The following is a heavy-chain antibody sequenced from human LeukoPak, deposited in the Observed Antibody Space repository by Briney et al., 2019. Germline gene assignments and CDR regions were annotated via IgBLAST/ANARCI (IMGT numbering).Heavy chain of an antibody. CDR1: GYTFTSHY. CDR2: INPSGGST. J-gene: IGHJ6*02. Sequence: ASVKVSCKASGYTFTSHYMHWVRQAPGQGLEWMGIINPSGGSTSYAQKFQGRVTMTRDTSTSTVYMELSSLRSEDTAVYYCARASSGWYNRPYYYGMDVWGQGTTVTVSS. D-gene: IGHD6-19*01. V-gene: IGHV1-46*01. CDR3: ARASSGWYNRPYYYGMDV.